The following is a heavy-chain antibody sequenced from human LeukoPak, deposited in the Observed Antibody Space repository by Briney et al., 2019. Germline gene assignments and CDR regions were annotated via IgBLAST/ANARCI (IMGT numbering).Heavy chain of an antibody. CDR1: GFTFSDHY. CDR2: ISSSSSFT. V-gene: IGHV3-11*05. J-gene: IGHJ3*02. D-gene: IGHD6-13*01. Sequence: GGSLRLSCAASGFTFSDHYMSWIRQAPGKGLEWVSYISSSSSFTNYADSVKGRFTISRDNAKTSLYLQMNSLRAEDTAAYCCARDRYSSSWFDIWGQGTKVTVSS. CDR3: ARDRYSSSWFDI.